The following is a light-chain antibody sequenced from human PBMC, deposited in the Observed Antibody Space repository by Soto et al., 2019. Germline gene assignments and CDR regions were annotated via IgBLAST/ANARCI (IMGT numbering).Light chain of an antibody. Sequence: QPVLTQPPSVSGTPGQSVTISCSGSRSNIGSGYVYWYRQLPGTAPKVLIYRSTQRPSGVPDRISGSRSGTSASLAISGLLSDDEADYYCAAWDDSLNGVIFGGGTKLTVL. J-gene: IGLJ2*01. CDR3: AAWDDSLNGVI. CDR2: RST. CDR1: RSNIGSGY. V-gene: IGLV1-47*01.